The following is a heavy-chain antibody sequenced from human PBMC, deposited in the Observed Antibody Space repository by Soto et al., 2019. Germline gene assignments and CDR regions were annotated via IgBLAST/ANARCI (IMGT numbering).Heavy chain of an antibody. CDR1: GDSISRGYH. Sequence: SETLSLTCAVSGDSISRGYHWAWIRQPPGKRLEWVASISHTWATYYNPSLTGRVTISLDTSRNQFSLKLTSVTAAETAVYYCVRTARQGAVAPHWFDRWGQGTQVTVSS. CDR2: ISHTWAT. J-gene: IGHJ5*02. CDR3: VRTARQGAVAPHWFDR. V-gene: IGHV4-38-2*01. D-gene: IGHD2-21*02.